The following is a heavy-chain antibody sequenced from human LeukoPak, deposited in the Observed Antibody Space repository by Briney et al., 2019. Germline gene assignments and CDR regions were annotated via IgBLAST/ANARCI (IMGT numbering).Heavy chain of an antibody. D-gene: IGHD3-10*01. J-gene: IGHJ4*02. CDR3: TQDDYYGSGNGVY. CDR1: GLTFGDYA. Sequence: GRSLRLSCTASGLTFGDYAMSWFRQAPGKGLEWVGFIRSKAYGGTTEYAASVKGRFTISRDDSKSIAYLQMNSLETEDTAVYYCTQDDYYGSGNGVYWGQGTLVTVSS. CDR2: IRSKAYGGTT. V-gene: IGHV3-49*03.